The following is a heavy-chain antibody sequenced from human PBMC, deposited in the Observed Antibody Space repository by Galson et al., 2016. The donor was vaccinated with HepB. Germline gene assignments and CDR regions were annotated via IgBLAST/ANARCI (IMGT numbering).Heavy chain of an antibody. CDR1: GGTFRTCA. V-gene: IGHV1-69*13. CDR3: ARGRCIGNCSGGSCYSGDY. D-gene: IGHD2-15*01. Sequence: SVKVSCKASGGTFRTCAISWVRQAPGQGLEWMGGIIPIFDTANYAQKFQDRVTITADDSTSTVYMELSSLRSEDTAFYYCARGRCIGNCSGGSCYSGDYWGQGALITVSS. J-gene: IGHJ4*02. CDR2: IIPIFDTA.